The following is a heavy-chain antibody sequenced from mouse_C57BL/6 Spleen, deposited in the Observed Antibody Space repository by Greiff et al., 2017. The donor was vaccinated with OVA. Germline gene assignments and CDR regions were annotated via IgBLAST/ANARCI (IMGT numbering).Heavy chain of an antibody. V-gene: IGHV14-2*01. CDR3: ARLWLRRVSPAWFAH. D-gene: IGHD2-2*01. CDR2: IDPEDGET. Sequence: VHVKQSGAELVKPGASVKLSCTASGFNIKDYYMHWVKQRTEQGLEWIGRIDPEDGETKYAPKFQGKATITADTSSNTAYLQLSSLTSEDTAVYYCARLWLRRVSPAWFAHWGQGTLVTVSA. J-gene: IGHJ3*01. CDR1: GFNIKDYY.